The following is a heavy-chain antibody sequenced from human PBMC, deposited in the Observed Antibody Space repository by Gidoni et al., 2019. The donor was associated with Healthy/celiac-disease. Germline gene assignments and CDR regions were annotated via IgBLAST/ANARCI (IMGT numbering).Heavy chain of an antibody. CDR1: GYTLTSYY. D-gene: IGHD4-17*01. V-gene: IGHV1-46*01. CDR2: SNPSGGST. CDR3: ARDSANDSYGDYEDY. J-gene: IGHJ4*02. Sequence: QVQLVQSGAEVKKTAASVTVYCQASGYTLTSYYLHWVRQAPGQGIGWMGISNPSGGSTSYAQKFQGRVTMTRDTSTSTVYMELSSLRSEDTAVYYCARDSANDSYGDYEDYWGQGTLVTVSS.